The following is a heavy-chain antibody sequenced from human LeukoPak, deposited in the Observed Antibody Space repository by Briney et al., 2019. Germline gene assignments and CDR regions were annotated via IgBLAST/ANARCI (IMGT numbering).Heavy chain of an antibody. V-gene: IGHV4-39*01. J-gene: IGHJ6*02. CDR2: IYYSGST. Sequence: PSETLSLTCTVSGGSISSSSYYWGWIRQPPGKGLEWIGSIYYSGSTYYNPSLKSRVTISVDTSKNQFSLKLSSVTAADTAVYYCARVRPAGSRPRYYYYYGMDVWGQGTTVTVSS. CDR3: ARVRPAGSRPRYYYYYGMDV. CDR1: GGSISSSSYY. D-gene: IGHD6-19*01.